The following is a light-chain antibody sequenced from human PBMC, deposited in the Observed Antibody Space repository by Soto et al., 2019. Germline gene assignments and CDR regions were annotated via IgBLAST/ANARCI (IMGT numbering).Light chain of an antibody. CDR3: QVSDTFPLP. J-gene: IGKJ5*01. CDR2: DAS. Sequence: AALSASKGDRVTITCRASQSIGTWLAWYQHTPGNAPSLLIYDASTLRSGVPSRFSGSGSGTEFTLTICSLQADDFATYYCQVSDTFPLPFCQGTLLEIK. CDR1: QSIGTW. V-gene: IGKV1-5*01.